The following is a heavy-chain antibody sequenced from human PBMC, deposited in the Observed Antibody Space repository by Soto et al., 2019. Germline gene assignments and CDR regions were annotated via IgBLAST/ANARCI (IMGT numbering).Heavy chain of an antibody. V-gene: IGHV3-30-3*01. J-gene: IGHJ6*02. CDR1: GFTFSSYA. Sequence: WGSLRLSCSASGFTFSSYAMHWCRQAPGKGLEWVAVISYDGSNKYYADSVKGRFTISRDNSKNTLYLQMNSLRAEDTAVYYCAIDGGSGSLYYYYVMNVWAQGTTVTVSS. CDR3: AIDGGSGSLYYYYVMNV. D-gene: IGHD3-10*01. CDR2: ISYDGSNK.